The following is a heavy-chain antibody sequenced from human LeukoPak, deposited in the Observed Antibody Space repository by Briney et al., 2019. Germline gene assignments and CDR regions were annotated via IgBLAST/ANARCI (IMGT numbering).Heavy chain of an antibody. Sequence: GASVKVSCKASGYTFTSYGISWVRQATGQGLEWMGWISAYNGNTNYAQKLQGRVTMTTDTSTSTAYMELRSLRSDDTAVYYCARVGYCSSTSCYGPHYYYYYMDVWGKGTTVTISS. CDR2: ISAYNGNT. D-gene: IGHD2-2*01. CDR3: ARVGYCSSTSCYGPHYYYYYMDV. J-gene: IGHJ6*03. CDR1: GYTFTSYG. V-gene: IGHV1-18*01.